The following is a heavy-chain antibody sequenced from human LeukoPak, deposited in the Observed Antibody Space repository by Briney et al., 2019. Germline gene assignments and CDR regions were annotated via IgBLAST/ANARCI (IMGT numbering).Heavy chain of an antibody. CDR1: GGSISSYY. CDR3: ARGIVDSYYFDY. J-gene: IGHJ4*02. V-gene: IGHV4-34*01. Sequence: SETLSLTCTVSGGSISSYYWSWIRQPPGKGLEWIGEINHSGSTNYNPSLKSRVTISVDTSKNQFSLKLSSVTAAGTAVYYCARGIVDSYYFDYWGQGTLVTVSS. CDR2: INHSGST. D-gene: IGHD5-12*01.